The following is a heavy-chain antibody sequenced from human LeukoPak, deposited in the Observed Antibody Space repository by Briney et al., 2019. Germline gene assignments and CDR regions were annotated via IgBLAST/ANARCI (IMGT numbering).Heavy chain of an antibody. CDR2: ISGSGGST. D-gene: IGHD3-10*01. V-gene: IGHV3-23*01. Sequence: GGSLRLSCAASGFTFSSYAMSWVRQAPGKGLEWVSAISGSGGSTYYADSVKGRFTISRDNSKNTLYLQMNSLRAEDTAVYYCAKDRGITMVPGVTEYYFDYWGQGTLVTVSS. J-gene: IGHJ4*02. CDR3: AKDRGITMVPGVTEYYFDY. CDR1: GFTFSSYA.